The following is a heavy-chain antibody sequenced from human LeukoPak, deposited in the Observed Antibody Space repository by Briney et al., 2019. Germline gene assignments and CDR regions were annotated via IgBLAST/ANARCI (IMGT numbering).Heavy chain of an antibody. Sequence: PGGSLRLSCAASGFTFSSYWVTWVRQAPGKGLEWVANIKQDGSEKYYVDSVKGRFTISRDNAKNSLYLQMNSLRAEDTAVYYCVSPATVTTWAYAFDIWGQGTMVTVSS. CDR2: IKQDGSEK. CDR1: GFTFSSYW. J-gene: IGHJ3*02. CDR3: VSPATVTTWAYAFDI. D-gene: IGHD4-17*01. V-gene: IGHV3-7*01.